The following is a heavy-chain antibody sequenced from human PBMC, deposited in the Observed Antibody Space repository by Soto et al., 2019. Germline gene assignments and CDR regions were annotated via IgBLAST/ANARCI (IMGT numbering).Heavy chain of an antibody. J-gene: IGHJ3*02. CDR1: GYSFTSYW. Sequence: GESLKISCKVSGYSFTSYWISWVRQMPGKGLEWMGRIDPSDSYTNYSPSFQGHVTISADKSISTAYLQWSSLKASDTAMYYCARLLITGTYDVGAFDIWGQGTMVTVSS. V-gene: IGHV5-10-1*01. CDR2: IDPSDSYT. CDR3: ARLLITGTYDVGAFDI. D-gene: IGHD1-7*01.